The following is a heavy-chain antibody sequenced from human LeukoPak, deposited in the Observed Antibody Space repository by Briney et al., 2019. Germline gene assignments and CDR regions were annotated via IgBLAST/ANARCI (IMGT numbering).Heavy chain of an antibody. V-gene: IGHV4-59*01. D-gene: IGHD1-14*01. CDR1: GGSISSYY. CDR3: ARDRTTLTTYYMDV. Sequence: PSETLSLTCTVSGGSISSYYWSWIRQPPGKGLEWIGYIYYSGSTNYNPSPKSRVTISVDTSKNQFSLKLSSVTAADTAVYYCARDRTTLTTYYMDVWGKGTTVTVSS. J-gene: IGHJ6*03. CDR2: IYYSGST.